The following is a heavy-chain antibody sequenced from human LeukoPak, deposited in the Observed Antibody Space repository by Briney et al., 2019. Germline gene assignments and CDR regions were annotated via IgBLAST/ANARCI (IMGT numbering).Heavy chain of an antibody. J-gene: IGHJ4*02. Sequence: SETLSLTCTVSGGSFSSYGYYWSRLPPHQGQGLEWIGYFYYSETPYYNPSLKSRVTISVATSKNQVALKLSCVTAADTAVYYCARLSSGSYVYWGRGTLVTVSS. CDR1: GGSFSSYGYY. D-gene: IGHD3-10*02. CDR2: FYYSETP. CDR3: ARLSSGSYVY. V-gene: IGHV4-31*03.